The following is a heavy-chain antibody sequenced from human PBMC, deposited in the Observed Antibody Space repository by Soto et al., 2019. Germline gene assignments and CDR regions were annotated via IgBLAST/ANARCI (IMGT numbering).Heavy chain of an antibody. V-gene: IGHV1-69*13. J-gene: IGHJ4*02. CDR3: ARGDGYNDGDYFDY. CDR1: GGTFSSYA. CDR2: IIPIFGTA. Sequence: GASVKVSCKASGGTFSSYAISWVRQAPGQGLEWMGGIIPIFGTANYAQKFQGRVTITADESTSTAYMELSSLRSEDTAVYYCARGDGYNDGDYFDYWGQGTLVTVSS. D-gene: IGHD2-21*01.